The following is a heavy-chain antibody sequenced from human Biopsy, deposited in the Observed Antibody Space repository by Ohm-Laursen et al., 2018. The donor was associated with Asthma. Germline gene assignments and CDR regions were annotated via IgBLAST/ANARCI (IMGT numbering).Heavy chain of an antibody. CDR3: ARAVDYSHYYGIDV. CDR2: ISVYNGNT. V-gene: IGHV1-18*01. Sequence: ASVKVSCKTSGYTFNSAGITWVRQAPEQGLEWMGWISVYNGNTKVAQKLQDRVTMVTDTSTSTAYMELRSLRSDDTAVYFCARAVDYSHYYGIDVWGQGTTVTVS. J-gene: IGHJ6*02. CDR1: GYTFNSAG. D-gene: IGHD3-10*01.